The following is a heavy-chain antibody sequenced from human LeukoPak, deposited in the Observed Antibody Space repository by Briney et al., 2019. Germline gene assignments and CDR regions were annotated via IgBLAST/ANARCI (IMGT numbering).Heavy chain of an antibody. CDR1: GYTFTSYD. Sequence: ASVKVSCKASGYTFTSYDINWVRQATGQGLEWMGWMNPNSGNTGYAQKFQGRVTMTRDTSTSTVYMELSSLRSEDTAVYYCARFSTMVRGVIQNWFDPWGQGTLVTVSS. V-gene: IGHV1-8*01. CDR2: MNPNSGNT. J-gene: IGHJ5*02. CDR3: ARFSTMVRGVIQNWFDP. D-gene: IGHD3-10*01.